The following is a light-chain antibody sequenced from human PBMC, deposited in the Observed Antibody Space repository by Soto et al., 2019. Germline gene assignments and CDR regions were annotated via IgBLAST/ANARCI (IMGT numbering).Light chain of an antibody. V-gene: IGKV3-15*01. Sequence: EIVMTQSPATLSVSPGERTTLSCWASQSVTSKIAWYQQKPGQGPRLLMYGVSTRATGIPARFSGSGSGTEFTLTISSLQSEDFAVYYCQQYYNWPLAFGQGTKLEIK. CDR1: QSVTSK. J-gene: IGKJ2*01. CDR2: GVS. CDR3: QQYYNWPLA.